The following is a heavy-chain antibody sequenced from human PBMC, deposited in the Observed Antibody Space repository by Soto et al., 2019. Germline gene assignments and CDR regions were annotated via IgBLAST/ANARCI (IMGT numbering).Heavy chain of an antibody. CDR1: GFTLSSYA. D-gene: IGHD6-13*01. V-gene: IGHV3-30-3*01. J-gene: IGHJ4*02. CDR3: ARVYSSSWYG. Sequence: GGSLRLSLAASGFTLSSYAMHWLSQDPGKGLEWVAVISYDGSNKYYADSVKGRFTISRDNSQNTLYLQMNSLRAEDTAVYYCARVYSSSWYGWGQGTLVTVSS. CDR2: ISYDGSNK.